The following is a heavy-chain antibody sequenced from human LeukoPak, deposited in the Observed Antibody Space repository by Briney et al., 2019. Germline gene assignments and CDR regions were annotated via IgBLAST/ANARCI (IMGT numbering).Heavy chain of an antibody. CDR3: AKSTTPGGTAMVFDY. CDR2: ISGRDSST. J-gene: IGHJ4*02. V-gene: IGHV3-23*01. D-gene: IGHD5-18*01. Sequence: GGSLRLSCAASGFTLSSYAMSWVRQAPGKGLEWVSGISGRDSSTYYADSVKGRFTISRDNSKNTLYLQINSLRAEDTAVYYCAKSTTPGGTAMVFDYWGQGTLVTVSS. CDR1: GFTLSSYA.